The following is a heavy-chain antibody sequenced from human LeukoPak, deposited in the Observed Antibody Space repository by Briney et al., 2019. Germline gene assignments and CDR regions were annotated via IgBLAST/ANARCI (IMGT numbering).Heavy chain of an antibody. D-gene: IGHD3-22*01. CDR3: ARDERITIIGRFDP. V-gene: IGHV3-11*01. Sequence: PGGSLRLSCAASGFTFSDYYMSWIRQAPGKGLEWVSYISSSGSTIYYADSVKGRFTISRDNAKNSLYLQMNSLRAEDTAVYYCARDERITIIGRFDPWGQGTLVTVSS. J-gene: IGHJ5*02. CDR1: GFTFSDYY. CDR2: ISSSGSTI.